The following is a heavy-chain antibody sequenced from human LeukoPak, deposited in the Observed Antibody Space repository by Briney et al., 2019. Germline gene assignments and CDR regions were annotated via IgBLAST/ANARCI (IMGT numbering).Heavy chain of an antibody. Sequence: GGSLRLSCAASGFTFSSYEMNWVRQAPGKGLEWVSYISSSGTTIYYADSVKGRFTISRDNAKNSLSLQMNSLRAEDTAVYYCATHYDSSGYYYWGQGTLVTVSS. CDR3: ATHYDSSGYYY. D-gene: IGHD3-22*01. J-gene: IGHJ4*02. CDR2: ISSSGTTI. V-gene: IGHV3-48*03. CDR1: GFTFSSYE.